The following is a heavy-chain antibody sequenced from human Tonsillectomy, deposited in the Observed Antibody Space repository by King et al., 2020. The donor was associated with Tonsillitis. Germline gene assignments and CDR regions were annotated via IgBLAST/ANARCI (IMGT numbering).Heavy chain of an antibody. J-gene: IGHJ4*02. CDR3: ANLGGGWQQLLLGDSFVLGSFFDY. Sequence: VQLVESGGGLVQPGGSLRLSCAASGFTFSSYAMSWVRQAPGKGLEWVSGISGSGGSTYYADSVKGRFTISSDNSKNTLFLQMNSLRAEDTAVYYCANLGGGWQQLLLGDSFVLGSFFDYWGQGTLVTVSS. V-gene: IGHV3-23*04. CDR1: GFTFSSYA. D-gene: IGHD6-13*01. CDR2: ISGSGGST.